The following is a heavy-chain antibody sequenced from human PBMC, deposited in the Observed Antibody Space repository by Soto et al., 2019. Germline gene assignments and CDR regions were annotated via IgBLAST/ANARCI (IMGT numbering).Heavy chain of an antibody. V-gene: IGHV3-30*18. Sequence: GGSLRLSCAASGFTFSSYGMHWVRQAPGKGLEWVAVISYDGSNKYYADSVKGRFTISRDNSKNTLYLQMNSLRAEDTAVYYCAKDWGIQLDGDYWGQGTLVTVSS. CDR3: AKDWGIQLDGDY. CDR2: ISYDGSNK. J-gene: IGHJ4*02. D-gene: IGHD5-18*01. CDR1: GFTFSSYG.